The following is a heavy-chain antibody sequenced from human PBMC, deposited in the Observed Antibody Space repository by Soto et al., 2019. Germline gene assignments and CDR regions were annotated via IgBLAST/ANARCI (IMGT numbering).Heavy chain of an antibody. V-gene: IGHV3-48*01. CDR3: ARHPERIAESGWFVA. CDR1: GFTFSSYS. CDR2: ISSSSSTI. Sequence: EVQLVESGGGLVQPGGSLRLSCAASGFTFSSYSMNWVRQAPGKGLEWVSYISSSSSTIYYAESVKGRFTISRDNAKNSLYLQMNSLRAEDTAVYYCARHPERIAESGWFVAGGQGTLVTVAS. D-gene: IGHD6-13*01. J-gene: IGHJ5*02.